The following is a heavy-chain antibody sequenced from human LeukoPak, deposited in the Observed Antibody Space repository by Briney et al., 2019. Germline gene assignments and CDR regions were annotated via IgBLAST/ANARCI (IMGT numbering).Heavy chain of an antibody. V-gene: IGHV3-23*01. CDR3: GKDGGQYSSGPEFDP. J-gene: IGHJ5*02. CDR2: ISGGGERT. D-gene: IGHD6-19*01. CDR1: GIVFSNTA. Sequence: PGGSLRLSCAASGIVFSNTAMNWARHSPGRGLEWVSAISGGGERTFYADSVKGRFTISRDNSKNMVYLQMNSLRADDTAIYYCGKDGGQYSSGPEFDPRGQGALVTVSS.